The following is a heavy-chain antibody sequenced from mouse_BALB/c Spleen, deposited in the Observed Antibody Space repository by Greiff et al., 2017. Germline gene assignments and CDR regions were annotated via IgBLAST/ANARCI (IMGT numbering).Heavy chain of an antibody. D-gene: IGHD1-1*01. V-gene: IGHV1-14*01. CDR1: GYTFTSYV. Sequence: EVQLQESGPELVKPGASVKMSCKASGYTFTSYVMHWVKQKPGQGLEWIGYINPYNDGTKYNEKFKGKATLTSDKSSSTAYMELSSLTSEDSAVYYCARPYYGSSSAWFAYWGQGTLVTVSA. J-gene: IGHJ3*01. CDR2: INPYNDGT. CDR3: ARPYYGSSSAWFAY.